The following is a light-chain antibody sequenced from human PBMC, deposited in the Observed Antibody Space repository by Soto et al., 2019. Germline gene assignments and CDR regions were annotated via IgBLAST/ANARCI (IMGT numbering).Light chain of an antibody. CDR3: QQYGDSPLT. Sequence: EIVMTQSPATLSVSPGEGATVSCRASQSVSSHLAWYQHKPGQAPRLLFYDASTRATGIPARFSGSGSGTEFTLTISRLEPEDFGVYYCQQYGDSPLTSGPGTKVDIK. V-gene: IGKV3-15*01. J-gene: IGKJ3*01. CDR1: QSVSSH. CDR2: DAS.